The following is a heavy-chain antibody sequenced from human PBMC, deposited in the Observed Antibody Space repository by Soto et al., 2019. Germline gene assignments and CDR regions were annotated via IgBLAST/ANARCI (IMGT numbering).Heavy chain of an antibody. D-gene: IGHD6-13*01. Sequence: GGSLRLSCAASGFTFSSYAMSWVRQAPGKGLEWVSAISGSGGSTYYADSVKGRFTISRDNSKNTLYLQMNSLRAEDTAVYYCAKAGTAGYSSSWTDYYYYYMDVWGKGTTVTVSS. CDR2: ISGSGGST. CDR1: GFTFSSYA. CDR3: AKAGTAGYSSSWTDYYYYYMDV. J-gene: IGHJ6*03. V-gene: IGHV3-23*01.